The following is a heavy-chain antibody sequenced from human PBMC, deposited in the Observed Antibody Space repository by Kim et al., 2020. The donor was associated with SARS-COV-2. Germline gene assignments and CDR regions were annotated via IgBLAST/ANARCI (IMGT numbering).Heavy chain of an antibody. Sequence: SETLSLTCTVSGYSISSGYYWGWIRQPPGKGLEWIGSIYHSGSTYYNPSLKSRVTISVDTSKNQFSLKLSSVTAADTAVYYCARDLGIAAAPERGYYYYGMDVWGQGTTVTVSS. CDR1: GYSISSGYY. D-gene: IGHD6-13*01. CDR3: ARDLGIAAAPERGYYYYGMDV. V-gene: IGHV4-38-2*02. J-gene: IGHJ6*02. CDR2: IYHSGST.